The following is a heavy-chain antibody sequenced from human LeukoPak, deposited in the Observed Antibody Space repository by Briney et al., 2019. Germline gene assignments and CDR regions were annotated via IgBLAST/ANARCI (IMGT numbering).Heavy chain of an antibody. CDR2: ISWNSGSI. V-gene: IGHV3-9*01. CDR1: GFIFDDYA. D-gene: IGHD3-10*01. J-gene: IGHJ4*02. Sequence: GGSLRLSCAVSGFIFDDYAMHWVRQAPGKGLEWVSGISWNSGSIGYADSVKGRFTISRDNSKKSLYLQMNSLRTEDTALYYCANDNFGSPGYWGQGTLVIVSS. CDR3: ANDNFGSPGY.